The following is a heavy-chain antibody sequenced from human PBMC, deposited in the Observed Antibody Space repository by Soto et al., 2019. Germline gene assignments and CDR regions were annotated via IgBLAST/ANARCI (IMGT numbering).Heavy chain of an antibody. CDR3: SGYYSYAFDI. V-gene: IGHV3-11*01. D-gene: IGHD3-22*01. J-gene: IGHJ3*02. CDR2: ISSSGSTI. Sequence: PGGSLRLSCAASGFTFSDYYMSWIRQAPGKGLEWVSYISSSGSTIYYADSVKGRFTISRDNAKNSLYLQMNSLRAEDTAGYYCSGYYSYAFDIWGQGTMVTVSS. CDR1: GFTFSDYY.